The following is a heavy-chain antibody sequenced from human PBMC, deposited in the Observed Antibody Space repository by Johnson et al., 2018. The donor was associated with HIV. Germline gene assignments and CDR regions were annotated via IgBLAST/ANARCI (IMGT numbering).Heavy chain of an antibody. CDR1: GFTFSSYG. J-gene: IGHJ3*02. D-gene: IGHD3-10*01. CDR3: ARVSGGDAFDI. Sequence: QVQLVESGGGVVQPGGSQRLSCAASGFTFSSYGMHWVRQAPGKGLEWVAFIRYDGSNNYYADSVKGRFTISRDNSKNTRYLQLGSLRAEDMAVYYCARVSGGDAFDIWGQGTVVTVSS. V-gene: IGHV3-30*02. CDR2: IRYDGSNN.